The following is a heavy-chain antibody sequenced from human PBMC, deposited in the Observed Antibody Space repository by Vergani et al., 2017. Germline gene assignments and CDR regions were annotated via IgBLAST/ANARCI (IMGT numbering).Heavy chain of an antibody. V-gene: IGHV3-48*01. Sequence: EVQLVESGGGLAQPGGSLRLSCAASGFTFSSYNMNWVRQAPGKGLEWLSYISSSSSSIYYADSVKGRFTISRDNAKNSLNLQMNSLRAEDTAVYYCARGSTVTTLYCYYGMDVWGQGTTVTVSS. CDR1: GFTFSSYN. D-gene: IGHD4-17*01. J-gene: IGHJ6*02. CDR3: ARGSTVTTLYCYYGMDV. CDR2: ISSSSSSI.